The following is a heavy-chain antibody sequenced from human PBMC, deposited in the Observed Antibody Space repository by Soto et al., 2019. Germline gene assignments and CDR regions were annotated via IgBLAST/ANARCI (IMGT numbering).Heavy chain of an antibody. CDR2: ISSSSSYI. D-gene: IGHD3-22*01. J-gene: IGHJ4*02. CDR1: GITFSSYS. Sequence: GGSLRLSCAASGITFSSYSMNWVRQSPGKGLEWVSSISSSSSYIYYADSVKGRFTISRDNAKNSLYVQMNSLRDEDTAVYYCARKYYDSSGTFDYWGQGTLVTVSS. CDR3: ARKYYDSSGTFDY. V-gene: IGHV3-21*01.